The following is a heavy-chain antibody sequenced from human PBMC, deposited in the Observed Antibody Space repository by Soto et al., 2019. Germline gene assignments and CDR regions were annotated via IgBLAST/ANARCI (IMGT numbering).Heavy chain of an antibody. CDR3: ARGAQGFFPVSGIYFYFDH. CDR1: GYIFTDHL. CDR2: VHPDSGGT. J-gene: IGHJ4*02. V-gene: IGHV1-2*02. Sequence: ASVKVSCKTSGYIFTDHLIHWVRLSPGQGLQWVGWVHPDSGGTNVAQAFQDRVTRTADTSITTAYMDLARLRPDGTAIFYCARGAQGFFPVSGIYFYFDHWGQGTPVTVSS. D-gene: IGHD3-22*01.